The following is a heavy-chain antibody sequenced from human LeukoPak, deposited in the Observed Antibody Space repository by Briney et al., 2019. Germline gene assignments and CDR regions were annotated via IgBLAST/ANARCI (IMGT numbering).Heavy chain of an antibody. CDR2: INSDGTMI. CDR3: VRGLGDS. Sequence: PGGSLRLSCAGSGFIFSDYWMHGVRQATGKGLMWVSRINSDGTMITHADSVKGRFTISRDNAKNMLYLQMNNVRVEDTAVYYCVRGLGDSWGQGTLVTVSS. J-gene: IGHJ4*02. CDR1: GFIFSDYW. V-gene: IGHV3-74*01.